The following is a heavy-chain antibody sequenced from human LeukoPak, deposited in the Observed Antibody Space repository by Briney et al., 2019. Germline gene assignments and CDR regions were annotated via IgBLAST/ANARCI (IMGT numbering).Heavy chain of an antibody. CDR2: ISGSGGST. D-gene: IGHD1-26*01. CDR1: GFTFSSYA. J-gene: IGHJ6*02. CDR3: AKFLVHEATPIRLGYYYYGMDV. V-gene: IGHV3-23*01. Sequence: GGSLRLSCAASGFTFSSYAMSWVRQAPGKGLEWVSAISGSGGSTYYADSVKGRFTISRDNSKNTLYLQVNSLRAEDTAVYYCAKFLVHEATPIRLGYYYYGMDVWGQGTTVTVSS.